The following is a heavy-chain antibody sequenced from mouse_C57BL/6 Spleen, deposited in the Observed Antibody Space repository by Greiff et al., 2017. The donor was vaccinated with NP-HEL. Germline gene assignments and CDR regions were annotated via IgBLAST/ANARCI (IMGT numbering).Heavy chain of an antibody. V-gene: IGHV1-82*01. CDR2: IYPGDGDT. Sequence: QVQLKQSGPELVKPGASVKISCKASGYAFSSSWMNWVKQRPGKGLEWIGRIYPGDGDTNYNGKFKGKATLTADKSSSTAYMQLSSLTSEDSAVYFCASSGYSAWFAYWGQGTLVTVSA. D-gene: IGHD3-2*02. J-gene: IGHJ3*01. CDR3: ASSGYSAWFAY. CDR1: GYAFSSSW.